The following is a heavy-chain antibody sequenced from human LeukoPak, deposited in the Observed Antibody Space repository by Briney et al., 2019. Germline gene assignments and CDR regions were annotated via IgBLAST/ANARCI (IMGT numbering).Heavy chain of an antibody. V-gene: IGHV3-11*01. CDR2: IRSSGSTI. D-gene: IGHD6-6*01. Sequence: GGSLRLFCSASGFTFSDYYMSWIRHAPGKGLEWVSYIRSSGSTIYYADSVEGRFTISRDNAKNSLYLQMDSLRAEDTAVYYCARSSIAYYYMDVWGKGTTVTVFS. CDR3: ARSSIAYYYMDV. J-gene: IGHJ6*03. CDR1: GFTFSDYY.